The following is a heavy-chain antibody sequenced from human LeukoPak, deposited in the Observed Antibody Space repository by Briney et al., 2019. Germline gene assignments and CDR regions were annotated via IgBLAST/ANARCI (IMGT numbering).Heavy chain of an antibody. CDR2: IYWDDDK. CDR3: AHRTDY. Sequence: SGPTLVKPTETLTLTCTFSGFSLSSSGVSVGWIRQPPGKALERLALIYWDDDKRYSPSLKNRLTITKDTSKNQVVLIMTNMDPVDTATYYCAHRTDYWSQGTLVTVSP. J-gene: IGHJ4*02. CDR1: GFSLSSSGVS. V-gene: IGHV2-5*02.